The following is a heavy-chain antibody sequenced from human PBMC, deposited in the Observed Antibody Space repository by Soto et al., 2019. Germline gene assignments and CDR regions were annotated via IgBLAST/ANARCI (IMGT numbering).Heavy chain of an antibody. Sequence: EGQLVESGGGLVQPGRSLRLSCVASGFTFDHYAMHWVRQAPGKGLEWVAGITWNSGSKDYGNSVKGRFSISRDNAQYSVNMQMNSLGPEYTAFYYCARDSEQVRPVAILGASFDICVQGTLVTVSS. CDR2: ITWNSGSK. V-gene: IGHV3-9*01. CDR1: GFTFDHYA. J-gene: IGHJ3*02. CDR3: ARDSEQVRPVAILGASFDI. D-gene: IGHD2-2*01.